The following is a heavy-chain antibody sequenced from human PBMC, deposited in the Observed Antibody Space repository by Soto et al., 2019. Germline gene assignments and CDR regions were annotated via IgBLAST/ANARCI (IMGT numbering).Heavy chain of an antibody. V-gene: IGHV2-26*01. D-gene: IGHD2-15*01. J-gene: IGHJ5*02. CDR3: ARMVGDDLLSEAWFDP. CDR1: GFSLSNERMG. Sequence: SGPTLVNPTETLTLTCTVSGFSLSNERMGVSWIRQPPGKALEWLAHIFSKDEKSYSTSLKTRLTISKDTSKNQVVLTMTNVDTVDTATYYCARMVGDDLLSEAWFDPWGQGTLVTVSS. CDR2: IFSKDEK.